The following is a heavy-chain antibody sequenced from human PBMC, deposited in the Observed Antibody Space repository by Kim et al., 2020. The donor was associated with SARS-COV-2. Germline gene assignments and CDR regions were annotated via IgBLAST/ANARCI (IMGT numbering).Heavy chain of an antibody. CDR1: GFTFDDYV. CDR2: ISGDGGST. V-gene: IGHV3-43*02. Sequence: GGSLRLSCAASGFTFDDYVMHWARQAPGKGLEWVSLISGDGGSTFYADSVKGRFTISRDNSINSLYLQMNSLRTEDTAFYYCAKDMYGGTYHLNSHHYYGMDVWGQGTTVTVSS. CDR3: AKDMYGGTYHLNSHHYYGMDV. D-gene: IGHD2-2*01. J-gene: IGHJ6*02.